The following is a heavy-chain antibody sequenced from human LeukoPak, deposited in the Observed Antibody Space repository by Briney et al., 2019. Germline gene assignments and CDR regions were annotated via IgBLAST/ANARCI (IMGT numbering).Heavy chain of an antibody. Sequence: SHALSLTFAFSGYSVSINSAAWNWIRQSPSRGLEWLGSTYYRCNWNHDYDASVKSRITIKPDTSKNQFSLQLNSVTPENTAVYYCARRRYTMARGVIGRDTDYYYFFYMDVWGKGKTVTISS. J-gene: IGHJ6*03. CDR3: ARRRYTMARGVIGRDTDYYYFFYMDV. CDR2: TYYRCNWNH. D-gene: IGHD3-10*01. V-gene: IGHV6-1*01. CDR1: GYSVSINSAA.